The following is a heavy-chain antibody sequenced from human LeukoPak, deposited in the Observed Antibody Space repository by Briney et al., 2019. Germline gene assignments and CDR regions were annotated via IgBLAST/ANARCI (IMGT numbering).Heavy chain of an antibody. Sequence: ASVKVSCMASAYTFTAYYMHFVRQAPGQGLEWMGWINPTTGGTNYAQMFQGRVTMTRDTSISTAYMELSRLTSDDTALYYCARGGRTTSCCDDAFDIWGQGTMVSVSS. V-gene: IGHV1-2*02. J-gene: IGHJ3*02. CDR2: INPTTGGT. CDR1: AYTFTAYY. D-gene: IGHD2-2*01. CDR3: ARGGRTTSCCDDAFDI.